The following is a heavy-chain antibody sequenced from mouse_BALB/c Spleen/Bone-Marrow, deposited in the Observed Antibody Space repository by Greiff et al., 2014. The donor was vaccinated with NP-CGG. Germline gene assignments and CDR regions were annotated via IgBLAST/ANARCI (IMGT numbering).Heavy chain of an antibody. CDR1: GYASTNYL. CDR3: ARRDYSFAY. V-gene: IGHV1-54*01. Sequence: QVQLKESGAELVRPGTSVKVSCKASGYASTNYLIEWVKQRPGQGLEWIGVINPGSGGTNYNEKFKGKATLTADKSSSTAYMQLSSLTSDDSAVYFCARRDYSFAYWGQGTLVTVSA. D-gene: IGHD2-13*01. J-gene: IGHJ3*01. CDR2: INPGSGGT.